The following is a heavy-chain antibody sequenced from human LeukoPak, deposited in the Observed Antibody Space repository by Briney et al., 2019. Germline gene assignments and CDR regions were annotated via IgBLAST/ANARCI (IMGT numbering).Heavy chain of an antibody. J-gene: IGHJ4*02. CDR3: ARDPGGSWYHYFDY. CDR1: GGSISSYY. CDR2: IYYSGST. D-gene: IGHD6-13*01. V-gene: IGHV4-59*01. Sequence: RPSETLSLTCTVSGGSISSYYWSWIRQPPGKGLEWIGYIYYSGSTYYNPSLRSRVTISVDTSKNQFSLKLSSVTAADTAVYYCARDPGGSWYHYFDYWGQGTLVTVSS.